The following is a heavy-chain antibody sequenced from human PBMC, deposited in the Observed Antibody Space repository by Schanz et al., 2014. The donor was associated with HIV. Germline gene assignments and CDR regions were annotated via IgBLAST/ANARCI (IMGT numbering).Heavy chain of an antibody. D-gene: IGHD3-22*01. CDR1: GFPFSNFA. Sequence: VQLVESGGGVVQPGRSLRLSCVASGFPFSNFAMSWVRQDPGRGLEWVSSISESGGRTYYADSVNGRFTISRDNSKNTLYLQMTTLRTEDTAVYYCAKPEYDSSGNSQSHFDYWGQGTLVTVSS. CDR2: ISESGGRT. V-gene: IGHV3-23*04. CDR3: AKPEYDSSGNSQSHFDY. J-gene: IGHJ4*02.